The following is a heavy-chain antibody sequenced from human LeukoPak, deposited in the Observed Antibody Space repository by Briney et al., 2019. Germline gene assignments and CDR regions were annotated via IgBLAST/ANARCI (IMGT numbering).Heavy chain of an antibody. V-gene: IGHV1-8*01. CDR1: GYTFTSYD. Sequence: ASVKVSCKASGYTFTSYDINWVRQATGQGLEWMGWMNLNSGNTGYAQKFQGRVTMTRNTSISTAYMELSSLRSEDTAVYYCARGHPGDDIAAAGLYYYYYMDVWGKGTTVTISS. CDR3: ARGHPGDDIAAAGLYYYYYMDV. CDR2: MNLNSGNT. D-gene: IGHD6-13*01. J-gene: IGHJ6*03.